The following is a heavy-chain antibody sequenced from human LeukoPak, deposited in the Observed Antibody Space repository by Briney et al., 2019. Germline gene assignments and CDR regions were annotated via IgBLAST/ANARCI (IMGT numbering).Heavy chain of an antibody. Sequence: ALVKVSCKASGYTFTSYGISGVRQAPGQGLEWMGWISAYNGNTNYAQKLQGRVTMTTDTSTSTTYMELRSLRSDDTAVYYCARVKGYTVTADYWGQGTLVTVSS. CDR3: ARVKGYTVTADY. J-gene: IGHJ4*02. V-gene: IGHV1-18*01. CDR1: GYTFTSYG. CDR2: ISAYNGNT. D-gene: IGHD4-17*01.